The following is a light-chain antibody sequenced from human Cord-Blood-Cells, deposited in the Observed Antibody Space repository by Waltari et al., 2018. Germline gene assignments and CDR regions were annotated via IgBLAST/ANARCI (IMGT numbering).Light chain of an antibody. Sequence: EIVMTQPPATLSVSPGERATLSCRANQSVSSNLAWYQQKPGQSPRLLIYGASTRATAIPARFSGSESGTEFTLTISSLQSEDFAVYYGQQYNNWPVTFGGGTKVEMK. CDR3: QQYNNWPVT. CDR2: GAS. CDR1: QSVSSN. V-gene: IGKV3-15*01. J-gene: IGKJ4*01.